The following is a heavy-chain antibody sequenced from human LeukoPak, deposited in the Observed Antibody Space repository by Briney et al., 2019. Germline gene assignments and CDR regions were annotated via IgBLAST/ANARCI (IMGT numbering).Heavy chain of an antibody. D-gene: IGHD3-16*02. CDR3: ARVGLDDYVWGSYRYYDY. CDR1: GYTFTGYY. J-gene: IGHJ4*02. Sequence: GASVKVSCKASGYTFTGYYMHWVRQAPGQGLEWMGWINPNSGGTNYAQKFQGRVTMTRDTSISTAYMELSRLRSDDTAVYYCARVGLDDYVWGSYRYYDYWGQGTLVTVSS. V-gene: IGHV1-2*02. CDR2: INPNSGGT.